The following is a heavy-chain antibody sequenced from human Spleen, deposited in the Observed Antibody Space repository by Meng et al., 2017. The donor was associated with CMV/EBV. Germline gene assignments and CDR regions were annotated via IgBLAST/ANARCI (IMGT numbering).Heavy chain of an antibody. Sequence: ASVKVSCKASGYTFTDYYIHWVRQAPGQGLEWMGWINPSSGGINYAQKFRGRVTMTRDTSTSTVYMELSSLRSEDTAVYYCARDRGTIFGVAPDGMDVWGQGTTVTVSS. J-gene: IGHJ6*02. CDR2: INPSSGGI. V-gene: IGHV1-2*02. D-gene: IGHD3-3*01. CDR3: ARDRGTIFGVAPDGMDV. CDR1: GYTFTDYY.